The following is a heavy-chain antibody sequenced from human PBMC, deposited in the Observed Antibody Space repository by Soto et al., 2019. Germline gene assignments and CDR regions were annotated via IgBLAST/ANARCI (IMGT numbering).Heavy chain of an antibody. V-gene: IGHV3-30*03. CDR3: AIVRVADSPLDH. CDR1: GFIFSNNG. CDR2: MSYDGSAK. Sequence: LRLSCEGSGFIFSNNGMHWVRQAPGKGLEWVAFMSYDGSAKFLADSVKGRFTISRDNSKSTLFLHMSSLRAEDTAMYYCAIVRVADSPLDHWGQGTMVTVSS. D-gene: IGHD3-10*02. J-gene: IGHJ4*02.